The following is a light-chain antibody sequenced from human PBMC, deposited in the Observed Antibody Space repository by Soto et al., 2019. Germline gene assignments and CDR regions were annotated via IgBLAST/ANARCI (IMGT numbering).Light chain of an antibody. Sequence: QSVLRQPPSASGTPGQSVTISCSGSTSNIGSSSVYWYQQLPGTAPKVFIYENNRRPSGVPDRFSGSKSGTSASLAISGLRSEDEADYYRATWDDSLSGPVFGGGTKLTVL. V-gene: IGLV1-47*01. CDR1: TSNIGSSS. CDR3: ATWDDSLSGPV. J-gene: IGLJ2*01. CDR2: ENN.